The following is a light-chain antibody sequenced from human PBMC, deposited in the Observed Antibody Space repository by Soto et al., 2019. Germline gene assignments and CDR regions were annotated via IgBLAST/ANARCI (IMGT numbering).Light chain of an antibody. CDR3: QQYNDYSWT. Sequence: DIQLTQSPSFLSASVGDRVTITCRASQDISDYLAWYQQRPGKAPRLLIYKASTLEIGVPSRFSGSGSGTEFTLTISSLQPDDVAIYYCQQYNDYSWTFGQGTKVDIK. CDR2: KAS. V-gene: IGKV1-5*03. J-gene: IGKJ1*01. CDR1: QDISDY.